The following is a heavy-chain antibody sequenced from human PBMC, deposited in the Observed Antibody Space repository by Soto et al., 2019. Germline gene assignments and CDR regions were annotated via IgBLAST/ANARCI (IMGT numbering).Heavy chain of an antibody. CDR3: ARTPGGLLGPIFDY. Sequence: SGPTLVNPTQTLTLTCTFSGFSLSTSGMCVSWIRQPPGKALEWLAPIDWDADKYYSTYLKTRLTISKDTSKNQVVLTMTNMDPVDTATYYCARTPGGLLGPIFDYWGQGTLVTVSS. D-gene: IGHD3-10*01. V-gene: IGHV2-70*01. J-gene: IGHJ4*02. CDR2: IDWDADK. CDR1: GFSLSTSGMC.